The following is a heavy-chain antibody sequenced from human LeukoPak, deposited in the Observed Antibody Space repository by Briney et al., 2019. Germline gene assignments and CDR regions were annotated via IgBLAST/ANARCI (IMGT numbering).Heavy chain of an antibody. Sequence: GASVKVSCKVSGYTLTELSMHWVRQAPGQGLEWMGWINPNSGGTNYAQKFQGRVTMTRDTSISTAYMELSRLRSDDTAVYYCATKNPGIAVAGTYYYYYYYMDVWGKGTTVTVSS. CDR2: INPNSGGT. V-gene: IGHV1-2*02. CDR1: GYTLTELS. D-gene: IGHD6-19*01. J-gene: IGHJ6*03. CDR3: ATKNPGIAVAGTYYYYYYYMDV.